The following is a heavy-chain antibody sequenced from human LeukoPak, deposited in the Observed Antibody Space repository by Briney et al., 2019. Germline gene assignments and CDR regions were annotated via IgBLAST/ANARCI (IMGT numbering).Heavy chain of an antibody. Sequence: GGSLRLSCAASGFTFSSYSMNWVRQAPGKGLEWVSYISSSSSTIYYADSVKGRFTISRDNAKNSLYLQMNSLRAEDTAVYYCARAIAAGGNSFTYDYWGQGTLVTVSP. V-gene: IGHV3-48*04. D-gene: IGHD4-23*01. CDR2: ISSSSSTI. CDR1: GFTFSSYS. CDR3: ARAIAAGGNSFTYDY. J-gene: IGHJ4*02.